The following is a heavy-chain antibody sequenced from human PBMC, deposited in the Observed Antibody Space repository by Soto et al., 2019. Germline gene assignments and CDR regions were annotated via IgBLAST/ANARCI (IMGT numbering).Heavy chain of an antibody. Sequence: GGSLRLSCTASGFTFSSYAMCWVRQAPGKGLEWVSAISGSGGSTYYADSVKGRFTISRDNSKNTLYLQMNSLRAEDTAVYYCAKVRLGANAVVGVGAMVIWGTGTTVTASS. D-gene: IGHD3-22*01. V-gene: IGHV3-23*01. CDR1: GFTFSSYA. CDR3: AKVRLGANAVVGVGAMVI. J-gene: IGHJ6*03. CDR2: ISGSGGST.